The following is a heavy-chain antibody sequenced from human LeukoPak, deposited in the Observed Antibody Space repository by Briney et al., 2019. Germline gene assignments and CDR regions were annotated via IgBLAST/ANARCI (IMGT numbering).Heavy chain of an antibody. D-gene: IGHD2-21*01. CDR3: ARVSNQYSEWDY. CDR2: INPSGGST. Sequence: ASVKVSCKTSGYTFTNYYIHWVRQAPGQGLEWMGIINPSGGSTNYAQKFQGRATMTRDTSTSTVYMELSRLRSEDTAMYYCARVSNQYSEWDYWGQGTLVTVSS. J-gene: IGHJ4*02. V-gene: IGHV1-46*01. CDR1: GYTFTNYY.